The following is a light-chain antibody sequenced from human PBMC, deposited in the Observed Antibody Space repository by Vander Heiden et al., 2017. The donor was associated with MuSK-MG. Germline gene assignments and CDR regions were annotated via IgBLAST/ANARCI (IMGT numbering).Light chain of an antibody. CDR3: QQYNIYAST. CDR1: QSLGSY. CDR2: KAS. Sequence: DIQMTQSPSSLSASVGDRVTITCRASQSLGSYLAWYQQKPGKAPDLLIYKASSLQGGVPSRFSGSGSGTEFTLTISSLQPDDSATYYCQQYNIYASTFGQGTKLEIK. J-gene: IGKJ2*01. V-gene: IGKV1-5*03.